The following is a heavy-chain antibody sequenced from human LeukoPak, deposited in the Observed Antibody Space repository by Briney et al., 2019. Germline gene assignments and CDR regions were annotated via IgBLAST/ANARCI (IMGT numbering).Heavy chain of an antibody. CDR3: ARDRRSSGWYYDAFDI. CDR2: IYTSGST. CDR1: GGSISSYY. Sequence: SETLSLTCIVSGGSISSYYWSWIRQPAGKGLEWIGRIYTSGSTNYNPSLKSRVTMSVDTSKNQFSLKLSSVTAADTAVYYCARDRRSSGWYYDAFDIWGQGTMVTVSS. V-gene: IGHV4-4*07. J-gene: IGHJ3*02. D-gene: IGHD6-19*01.